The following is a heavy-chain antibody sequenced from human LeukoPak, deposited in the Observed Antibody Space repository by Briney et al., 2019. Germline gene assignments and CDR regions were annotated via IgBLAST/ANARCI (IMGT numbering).Heavy chain of an antibody. Sequence: GGSLRLSCAASRFTFSSYSMNWVRQAPGKGLEWVSSICSSSSYKYYAASVKGRFTISRDNAKNSLYLQMNSLRAEDTAVYYCVRDHSPQLNRRRFYYGMDVWGQGTTVTVSS. CDR1: RFTFSSYS. V-gene: IGHV3-21*01. CDR2: ICSSSSYK. CDR3: VRDHSPQLNRRRFYYGMDV. J-gene: IGHJ6*02. D-gene: IGHD1-1*01.